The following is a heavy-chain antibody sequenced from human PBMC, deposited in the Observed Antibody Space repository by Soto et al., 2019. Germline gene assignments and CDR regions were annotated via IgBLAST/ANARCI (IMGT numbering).Heavy chain of an antibody. D-gene: IGHD4-17*01. CDR1: GCTFDEYG. Sequence: PGGPLRLSCAACGCTFDEYGRSWVRQVPGKGPEWVSSFNWNGNYIHYADSVKGRFTISRDNAKNSLYLQMNSLRAEDTALYHCARESVRDYGDYVNWGQGTMVTVSS. CDR3: ARESVRDYGDYVN. CDR2: FNWNGNYI. J-gene: IGHJ3*01. V-gene: IGHV3-20*01.